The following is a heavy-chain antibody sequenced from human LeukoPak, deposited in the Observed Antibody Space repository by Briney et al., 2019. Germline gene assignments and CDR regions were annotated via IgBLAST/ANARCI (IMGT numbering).Heavy chain of an antibody. V-gene: IGHV3-30-3*01. CDR1: GFTFSSYA. D-gene: IGHD2-8*01. CDR3: AKDGIKGYCTNGVCYTGGYFDY. Sequence: PGGSLRLSCAASGFTFSSYAMHWVRQAPGKGLEWVAVISYDGSNKYYADSVKGRFTISRDNSKNTLYLQMNSLRAEDTAVYYCAKDGIKGYCTNGVCYTGGYFDYWGQGTLDTVSS. J-gene: IGHJ4*02. CDR2: ISYDGSNK.